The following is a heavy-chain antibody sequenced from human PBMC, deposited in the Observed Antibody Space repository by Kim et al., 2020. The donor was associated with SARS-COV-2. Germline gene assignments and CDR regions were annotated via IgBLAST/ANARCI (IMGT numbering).Heavy chain of an antibody. CDR2: IYYSGST. D-gene: IGHD3-10*01. CDR3: ATPSGYDAFDI. CDR1: GGSISSSSYY. V-gene: IGHV4-39*07. Sequence: SETLSLTCTVSGGSISSSSYYWGWIRQPPGKGLEWIGSIYYSGSTYYNPSLKSRVTISVDTSKNQFSLKLSSVTAADTAVYYCATPSGYDAFDIWGQGT. J-gene: IGHJ3*02.